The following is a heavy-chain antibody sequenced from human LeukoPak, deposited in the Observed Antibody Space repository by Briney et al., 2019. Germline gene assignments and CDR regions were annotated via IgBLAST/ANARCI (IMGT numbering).Heavy chain of an antibody. Sequence: SGTLSLTCTVSDEVITSNNWWSWVRQSPGKGLEWIGEIFHSGTTRYKASLESRVTMLLDKSKNQFSLRLNSVTAADTAVYFCARLRLSGGSFSVGWFDPWGQGIQVTVSS. CDR1: DEVITSNNW. J-gene: IGHJ5*02. CDR3: ARLRLSGGSFSVGWFDP. CDR2: IFHSGTT. V-gene: IGHV4-4*02. D-gene: IGHD1-26*01.